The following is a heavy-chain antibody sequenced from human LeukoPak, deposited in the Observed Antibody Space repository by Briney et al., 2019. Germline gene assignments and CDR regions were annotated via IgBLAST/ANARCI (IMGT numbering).Heavy chain of an antibody. CDR2: INWNGGST. CDR1: GFTFDDYG. Sequence: GGSLRLSCAASGFTFDDYGMSWVRQAPGKGLEWVSGINWNGGSTGYADSVKGRFTISRDTAKNSLYLQMNSLRAEDTAVYYCARDHRYDILTGYYRLDAFDIWGQGTMVTVSS. V-gene: IGHV3-20*04. J-gene: IGHJ3*02. D-gene: IGHD3-9*01. CDR3: ARDHRYDILTGYYRLDAFDI.